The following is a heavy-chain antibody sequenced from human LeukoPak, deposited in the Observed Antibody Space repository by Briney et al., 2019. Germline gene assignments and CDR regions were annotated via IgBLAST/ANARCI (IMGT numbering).Heavy chain of an antibody. CDR1: GGTFSSYA. J-gene: IGHJ3*02. CDR2: IISIFGTA. D-gene: IGHD5-24*01. V-gene: IGHV1-69*05. CDR3: ARRDGGAFDI. Sequence: SVKVSCKASGGTFSSYAISWVRQAPGQGLEWMGGIISIFGTANYAQKFQGRVTITTDESTSTAYVELSSLRSEDTAVYYCARRDGGAFDIWGQGTMVTVSS.